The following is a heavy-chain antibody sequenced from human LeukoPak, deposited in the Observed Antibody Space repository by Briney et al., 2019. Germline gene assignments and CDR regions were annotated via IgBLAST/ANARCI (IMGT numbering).Heavy chain of an antibody. V-gene: IGHV3-23*01. J-gene: IGHJ4*02. CDR3: AKDQPLSSSSEPDY. CDR2: ISGSGGST. CDR1: GFTFSSYA. D-gene: IGHD6-6*01. Sequence: PGGSLRLSCAASGFTFSSYAMSWVRQAPGKGLEWVSAISGSGGSTYYADSVKGRFTISKDNSKNTLYLQMNSLRAEDTAVYYCAKDQPLSSSSEPDYWGQGTLVTVSS.